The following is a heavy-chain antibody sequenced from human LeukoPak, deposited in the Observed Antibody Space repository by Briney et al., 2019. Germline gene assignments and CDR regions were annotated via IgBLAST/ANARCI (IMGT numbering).Heavy chain of an antibody. Sequence: SETLSPTCTVSGGSISSYYWSWIRQPAGKGLEWIGRIYTSGSTNYNPSLKSRVTISVDTSKNQFSLKLSSVTAADTAVYYCARSGSYYSAVDAFDIWGQGTMVTVSS. CDR2: IYTSGST. D-gene: IGHD1-26*01. CDR1: GGSISSYY. V-gene: IGHV4-4*07. J-gene: IGHJ3*02. CDR3: ARSGSYYSAVDAFDI.